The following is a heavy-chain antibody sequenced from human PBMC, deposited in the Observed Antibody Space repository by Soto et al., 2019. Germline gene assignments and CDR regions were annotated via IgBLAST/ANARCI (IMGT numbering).Heavy chain of an antibody. CDR3: AREYVDCGGDCYQAGFDY. J-gene: IGHJ4*02. D-gene: IGHD2-21*02. CDR2: IYYSGST. Sequence: NPSETLSLTCTVSGGSISSGGYYWSWIRQHPGKGLEWIGYIYYSGSTYYNPSLKSRVTISVDTSKNQFSRKLSSVTAADTAVYYCAREYVDCGGDCYQAGFDYWGQGTLVTVSS. CDR1: GGSISSGGYY. V-gene: IGHV4-31*03.